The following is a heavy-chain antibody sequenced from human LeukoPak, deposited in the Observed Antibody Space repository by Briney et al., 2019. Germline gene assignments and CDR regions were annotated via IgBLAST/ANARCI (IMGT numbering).Heavy chain of an antibody. J-gene: IGHJ4*02. CDR3: ARARNDYDSNGFSFLDY. D-gene: IGHD3-22*01. Sequence: GGSLRLSCAASGTSFSSHGMHWVRQAPGKGLEWVAVIWYDGSNIYYADSVKRRFTISRDNSKNTLYLQMNSLRAEDTALYYCARARNDYDSNGFSFLDYWGQGTLVTVSS. V-gene: IGHV3-33*01. CDR1: GTSFSSHG. CDR2: IWYDGSNI.